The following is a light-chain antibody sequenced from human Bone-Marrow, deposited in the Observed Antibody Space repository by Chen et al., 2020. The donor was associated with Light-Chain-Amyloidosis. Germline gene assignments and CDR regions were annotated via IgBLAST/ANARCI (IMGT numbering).Light chain of an antibody. Sequence: QSALTQPASVSGSPGQSITISCTGTSSDVGTYNLVSWYQQRPGQAPKLLIFEVTKRPSGISYRFSGSKSGNTASLTISGLQAGDEGDYYCCSYRVLTTSLVFGGGTKVTVL. V-gene: IGLV2-23*02. CDR1: SSDVGTYNL. J-gene: IGLJ3*02. CDR2: EVT. CDR3: CSYRVLTTSLV.